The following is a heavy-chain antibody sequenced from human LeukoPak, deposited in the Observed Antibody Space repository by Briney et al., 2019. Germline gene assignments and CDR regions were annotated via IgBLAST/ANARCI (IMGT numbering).Heavy chain of an antibody. J-gene: IGHJ6*03. CDR1: GFTFRSSW. CDR2: ISRDGSST. D-gene: IGHD3-3*01. Sequence: GGSLRLSCAASGFTFRSSWMHWVRQAPGKGLVWVSRISRDGSSTTYADSVKGRFTTSRDNAKNTLYLQMDSLRADDTAVYYCARDPGYELWSPSWGGMDVWGTGTTVTVS. V-gene: IGHV3-74*01. CDR3: ARDPGYELWSPSWGGMDV.